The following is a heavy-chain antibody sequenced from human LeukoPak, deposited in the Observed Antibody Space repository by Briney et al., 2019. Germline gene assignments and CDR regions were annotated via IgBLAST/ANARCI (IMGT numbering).Heavy chain of an antibody. J-gene: IGHJ4*02. V-gene: IGHV3-30*02. CDR2: IRYDGSNK. CDR1: GFTFSSYG. Sequence: PGGSLRLSCAASGFTFSSYGMHWVRQAPGKGLEWVAFIRYDGSNKYYADSVKGRFTISRDNSKNTLYLQMNSLRAEDTAVYYCAKYSSSWYEGYFDYWGQGTLVTVSS. D-gene: IGHD6-13*01. CDR3: AKYSSSWYEGYFDY.